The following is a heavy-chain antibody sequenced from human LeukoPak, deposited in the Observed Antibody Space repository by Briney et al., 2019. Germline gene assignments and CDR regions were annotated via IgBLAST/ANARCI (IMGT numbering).Heavy chain of an antibody. J-gene: IGHJ4*02. CDR2: IWYDGSNK. CDR3: AKYNVGGFWSGYYYYFDY. CDR1: GFTFSSYG. D-gene: IGHD3-3*01. Sequence: GGSLRLSCAASGFTFSSYGMHWVRQAPGKGLEWVAVIWYDGSNKYYADSVKGRFTISRDNSKNTLYLQMNSLRAEDTAVYYCAKYNVGGFWSGYYYYFDYWGQGTLVTVSS. V-gene: IGHV3-33*06.